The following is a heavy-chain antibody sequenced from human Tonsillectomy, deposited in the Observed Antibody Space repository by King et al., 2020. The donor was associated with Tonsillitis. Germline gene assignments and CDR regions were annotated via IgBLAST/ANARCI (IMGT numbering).Heavy chain of an antibody. Sequence: VQLLESGGGLVQPGGSLRLSCAASGFAFSRYSMRWIRQAPGKGLEWVSAIIGSGGVTFYADSVKGRFTISRDNSKNTLYLQMNTLRAEDTALYYCAKYDQSEQQVGDYWGQGTLVTVSS. CDR2: IIGSGGVT. J-gene: IGHJ4*02. V-gene: IGHV3-23*01. CDR3: AKYDQSEQQVGDY. CDR1: GFAFSRYS. D-gene: IGHD6-13*01.